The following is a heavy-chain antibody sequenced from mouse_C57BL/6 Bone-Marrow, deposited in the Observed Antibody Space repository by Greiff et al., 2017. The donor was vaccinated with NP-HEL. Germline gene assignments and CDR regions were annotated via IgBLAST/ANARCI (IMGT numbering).Heavy chain of an antibody. CDR2: IDPSDSYT. J-gene: IGHJ2*01. Sequence: QVQLQQPGAELVKPGASVKLSCKASGYTFTSYWMQWVKQRPGQGLEWIGEIDPSDSYTNYNQKFKGKATLTVDTASSTAYMQLSSLTSEDSAVYYCARRAVVAKGDYWGQGTTLTVSS. V-gene: IGHV1-50*01. CDR3: ARRAVVAKGDY. CDR1: GYTFTSYW. D-gene: IGHD1-1*01.